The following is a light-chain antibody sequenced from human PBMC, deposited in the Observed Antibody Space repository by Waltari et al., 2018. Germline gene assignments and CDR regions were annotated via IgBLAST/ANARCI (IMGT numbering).Light chain of an antibody. CDR2: DAS. CDR3: QQYDNLPIT. J-gene: IGKJ5*01. CDR1: QDITNY. Sequence: DIKMTQSPSSLSASVGDRVTITCQASQDITNYLNWYQQRPGKAPKLLIYDASNLETGVPSRFSGSGSGTDFTFTISSLQPEDIATYYCQQYDNLPITFGQGTRLEMK. V-gene: IGKV1-33*01.